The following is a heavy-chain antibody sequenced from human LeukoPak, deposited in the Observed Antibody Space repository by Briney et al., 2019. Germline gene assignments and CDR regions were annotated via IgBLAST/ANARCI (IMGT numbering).Heavy chain of an antibody. J-gene: IGHJ4*02. CDR2: IRYDGSNK. CDR3: ARDLTIFGVLTHYFDY. D-gene: IGHD3-3*01. Sequence: GGSLRLSCAASGFTFSSYGMHWVRQAPGKGLEWVAFIRYDGSNKYYADSVKGRFTISRDNAKNSLYLQMNSLRAEDTAVYYCARDLTIFGVLTHYFDYWGQGTLVTVSS. V-gene: IGHV3-30*02. CDR1: GFTFSSYG.